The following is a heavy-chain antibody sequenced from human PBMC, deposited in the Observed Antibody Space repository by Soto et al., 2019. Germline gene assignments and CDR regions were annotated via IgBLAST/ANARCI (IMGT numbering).Heavy chain of an antibody. CDR2: IKPDGSEK. D-gene: IGHD3-22*01. V-gene: IGHV3-7*02. J-gene: IGHJ5*02. Sequence: PGGSLRLSCAASGFTFSSHWMSWVRQAPGKGLEWVANIKPDGSEKWYVDSVKGRFTISRDNAKNSLYLQMNSLRAEDTAVYYCARASSGPPYNWFDPWGQGALVTVSS. CDR3: ARASSGPPYNWFDP. CDR1: GFTFSSHW.